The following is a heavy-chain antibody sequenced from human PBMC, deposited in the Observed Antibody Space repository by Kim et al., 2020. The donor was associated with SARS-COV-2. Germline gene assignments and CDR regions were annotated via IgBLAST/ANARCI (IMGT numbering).Heavy chain of an antibody. CDR3: ARGQPYSSGWYPRVPY. D-gene: IGHD6-19*01. J-gene: IGHJ4*02. Sequence: SVKGRFTISRDNAKNTLYLQMNSLRAGDTAVYYCARGQPYSSGWYPRVPYWGQGTLVTVSS. V-gene: IGHV3-53*01.